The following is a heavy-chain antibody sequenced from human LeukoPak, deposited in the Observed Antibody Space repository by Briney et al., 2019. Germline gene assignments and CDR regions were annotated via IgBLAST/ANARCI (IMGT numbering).Heavy chain of an antibody. CDR3: ARDLANWNYGDFYYYYYMDV. CDR1: GGSISSSSYY. D-gene: IGHD1-7*01. Sequence: PSETLSLTCTVSGGSISSSSYYWGWIRQPPGQGLEWIGSIYYSGSTYYNPSLKSRVTISVDTSTNQFSLKLSSVTAADTAVYYCARDLANWNYGDFYYYYYMDVWGKGTTVTVSS. V-gene: IGHV4-39*07. CDR2: IYYSGST. J-gene: IGHJ6*03.